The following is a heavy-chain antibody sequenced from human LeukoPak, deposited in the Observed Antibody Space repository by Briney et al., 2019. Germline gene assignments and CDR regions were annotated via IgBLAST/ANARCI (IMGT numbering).Heavy chain of an antibody. CDR2: INTNTGNP. CDR1: GGTFSSYA. V-gene: IGHV7-4-1*02. Sequence: ASVKVSCKASGGTFSSYAISWVRQAPGQGLEWMGWINTNTGNPTYAQGFTGRFVFSLDTSVSTAYLQISSLKAEDTAVYYCARLFVVVPAAVNHDAFDIWGQGTMVTVSS. D-gene: IGHD2-2*01. J-gene: IGHJ3*02. CDR3: ARLFVVVPAAVNHDAFDI.